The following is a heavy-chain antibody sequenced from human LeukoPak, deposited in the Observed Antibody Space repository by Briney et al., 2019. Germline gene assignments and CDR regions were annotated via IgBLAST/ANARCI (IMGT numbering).Heavy chain of an antibody. CDR1: GGSISSYY. D-gene: IGHD5-18*01. Sequence: SETLSLTCTVSGGSISSYYWSWIRQPAGKGLEWIGYTYYSGSTNYNPSLKSRVTISVDTSKNQFSLKLSSVTAADTAVYYCARLIRELWSDYYYYGMDVWGQGTTVTVSS. CDR2: TYYSGST. CDR3: ARLIRELWSDYYYYGMDV. V-gene: IGHV4-59*01. J-gene: IGHJ6*02.